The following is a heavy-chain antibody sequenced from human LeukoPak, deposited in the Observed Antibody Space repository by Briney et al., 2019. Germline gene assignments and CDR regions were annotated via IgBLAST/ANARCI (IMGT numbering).Heavy chain of an antibody. Sequence: GGSLRLSCAASGLTFSGYDMHWVRQAPGKGPEWVAVMSYGGQNERYADSVKGRFTVSRDNSKNTLYLQMNSLRAEDTAVYYCARDLVRGNDAFDIWGQGTMVTVSS. V-gene: IGHV3-30*03. CDR2: MSYGGQNE. CDR3: ARDLVRGNDAFDI. D-gene: IGHD1-26*01. J-gene: IGHJ3*02. CDR1: GLTFSGYD.